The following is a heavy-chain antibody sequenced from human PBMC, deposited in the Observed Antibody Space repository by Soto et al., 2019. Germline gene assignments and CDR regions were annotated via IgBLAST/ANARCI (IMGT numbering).Heavy chain of an antibody. J-gene: IGHJ4*02. Sequence: GGSLRLSCAASGFTFSSYWMHWVRQAPGKGLVWVSRINSDGSSTSYADSVKGRFTISRDNAKNTLYLQMNSLRAEDTVVYSCARVPEENCCFDYWGQGTLVTVSS. CDR2: INSDGSST. V-gene: IGHV3-74*01. D-gene: IGHD1-1*01. CDR3: ARVPEENCCFDY. CDR1: GFTFSSYW.